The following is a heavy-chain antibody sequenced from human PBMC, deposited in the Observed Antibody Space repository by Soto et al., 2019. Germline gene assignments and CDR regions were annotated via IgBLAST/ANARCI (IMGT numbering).Heavy chain of an antibody. V-gene: IGHV3-9*01. CDR2: FKWNSGDV. D-gene: IGHD3-10*01. Sequence: PGGSLRLSCAASGFTFGDYAMHWVRQVPGKGLEWVSGFKWNSGDVGYADSAKGRFTISRDNARNSLYLQMNSLRPEDTAVYYCAKDRSSGSPYYGMDFWGQGTMVTVSS. CDR1: GFTFGDYA. CDR3: AKDRSSGSPYYGMDF. J-gene: IGHJ6*02.